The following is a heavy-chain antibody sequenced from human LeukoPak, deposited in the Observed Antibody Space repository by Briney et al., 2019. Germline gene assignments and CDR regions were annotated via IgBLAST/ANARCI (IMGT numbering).Heavy chain of an antibody. Sequence: GGSLRLSCAASGFTFSDYYMSWIRQAPGKGLEWVSYISSSGSAIYYADSVKGRFTISRDNAKNSLYLQMSSLRVEDTAVYYCARLIAAAGWFDPWGQGTLVTVSS. CDR3: ARLIAAAGWFDP. D-gene: IGHD6-13*01. CDR1: GFTFSDYY. J-gene: IGHJ5*02. CDR2: ISSSGSAI. V-gene: IGHV3-11*01.